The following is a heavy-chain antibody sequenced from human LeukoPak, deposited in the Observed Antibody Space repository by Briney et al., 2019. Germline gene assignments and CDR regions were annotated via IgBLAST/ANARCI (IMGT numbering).Heavy chain of an antibody. V-gene: IGHV3-49*04. CDR2: IRSKAYGGTT. J-gene: IGHJ3*02. D-gene: IGHD3-22*01. CDR3: TTDLGYYYDSSGTSDAFDI. Sequence: PGGSLRLSCTASGFTFGDDAMSWVRQAPGMGLEWVGFIRSKAYGGTTEYAASVKGRFTISRDDSKSIAYLQMNSLKTEDTAVYYCTTDLGYYYDSSGTSDAFDIWGQGTMVTVSS. CDR1: GFTFGDDA.